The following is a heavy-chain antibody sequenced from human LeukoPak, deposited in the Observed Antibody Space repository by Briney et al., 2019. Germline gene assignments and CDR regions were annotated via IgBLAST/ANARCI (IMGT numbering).Heavy chain of an antibody. J-gene: IGHJ3*02. CDR3: ASQGLHYYDSSGYIPDAFDI. D-gene: IGHD3-22*01. Sequence: GESLKISCKGSGYSFTSYWIGWLRQMPGKGLEWMGIIYPGDSDTRYSPSFQGQVTISADKSISTAYLQWSSLKASDTAMYYCASQGLHYYDSSGYIPDAFDIWGQGTMVTVSS. CDR2: IYPGDSDT. CDR1: GYSFTSYW. V-gene: IGHV5-51*01.